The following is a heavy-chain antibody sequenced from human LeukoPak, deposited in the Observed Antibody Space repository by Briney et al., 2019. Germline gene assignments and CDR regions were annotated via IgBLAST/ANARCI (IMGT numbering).Heavy chain of an antibody. CDR1: GFTFSSYW. CDR2: INSDETST. D-gene: IGHD2-15*01. Sequence: GGSLRLSCAVSGFTFSSYWMHWVRQAPGKGLVWVSRINSDETSTSYADSVKGRFTISRDNAQKTLYLQMNSLRAEDTAVYYCATSTYCSGGSCYSRTFQYWGQGTLVTVSS. CDR3: ATSTYCSGGSCYSRTFQY. J-gene: IGHJ4*02. V-gene: IGHV3-74*01.